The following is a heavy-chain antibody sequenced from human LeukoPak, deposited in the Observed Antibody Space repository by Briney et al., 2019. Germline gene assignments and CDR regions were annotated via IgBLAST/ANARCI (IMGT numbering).Heavy chain of an antibody. CDR3: AKKLADYYFDL. D-gene: IGHD1-1*01. J-gene: IGHJ2*01. CDR1: GFTFSSYA. CDR2: IGSNGGGT. V-gene: IGHV3-64D*09. Sequence: GGSLRLSCSASGFTFSSYAMHWVRQAPGKGLEYVSSIGSNGGGTYYADSVKGRFTISRDNSKNTLFLQMGSLRAEDTAVYYCAKKLADYYFDLWGRGTPVTVSS.